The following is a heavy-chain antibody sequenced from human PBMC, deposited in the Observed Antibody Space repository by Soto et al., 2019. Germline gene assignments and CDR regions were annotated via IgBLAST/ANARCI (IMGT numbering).Heavy chain of an antibody. CDR1: GFTFSSYE. CDR3: ARDPKRIAVAGTNAFDI. CDR2: ISSSGSTI. D-gene: IGHD6-19*01. Sequence: PGGSLRLSCAASGFTFSSYEMNWARQAPGKGLEWVSYISSSGSTIYYADSVKGRFTISRDNAKNSLYLQMNSLRAEDTAVYYCARDPKRIAVAGTNAFDIWGQGTMVTVSS. V-gene: IGHV3-48*03. J-gene: IGHJ3*02.